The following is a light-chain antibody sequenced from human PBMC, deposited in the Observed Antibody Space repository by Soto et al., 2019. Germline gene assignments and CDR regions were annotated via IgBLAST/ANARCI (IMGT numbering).Light chain of an antibody. J-gene: IGKJ1*01. CDR3: QPYNSYSRT. CDR1: ESISNF. V-gene: IGKV1-5*03. Sequence: DIQMTQSPSTLSASVGDRVTITCRASESISNFLAWYQQKPGKAPNLLIYKASSLESGVPSRFSGSGSGTEFTLTISSLQSDDFATYYCQPYNSYSRTFSQGTKVDIK. CDR2: KAS.